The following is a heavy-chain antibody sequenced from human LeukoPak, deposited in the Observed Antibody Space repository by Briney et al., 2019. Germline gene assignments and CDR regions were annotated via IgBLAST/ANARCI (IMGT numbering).Heavy chain of an antibody. CDR2: VNPNSGGT. CDR3: ARVRLPVRAYYHDSREFDY. J-gene: IGHJ4*02. CDR1: GYTFTGYY. Sequence: ASVKVSCKASGYTFTGYYMHWVRQAPGQGLEWMGWVNPNSGGTNYAQKFQGRITMTRDTSISTAYMELSRLRSDDTAVYYRARVRLPVRAYYHDSREFDYWGQGTLVTVSS. V-gene: IGHV1-2*02. D-gene: IGHD3-22*01.